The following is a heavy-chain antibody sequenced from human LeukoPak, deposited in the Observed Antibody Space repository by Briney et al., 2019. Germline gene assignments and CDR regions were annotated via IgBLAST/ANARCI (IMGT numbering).Heavy chain of an antibody. CDR1: GGSISSYY. Sequence: SETLSLTCTVSGGSISSYYWSWIRQPPGKGLEWIGYIYYSGSTNYNPSLKSRVTISLDTSKNQVSLKVSSVTAADTAAYFCARLDSSGYYYCDDWGQGSLVTVSS. CDR3: ARLDSSGYYYCDD. J-gene: IGHJ4*02. V-gene: IGHV4-59*08. CDR2: IYYSGST. D-gene: IGHD3-22*01.